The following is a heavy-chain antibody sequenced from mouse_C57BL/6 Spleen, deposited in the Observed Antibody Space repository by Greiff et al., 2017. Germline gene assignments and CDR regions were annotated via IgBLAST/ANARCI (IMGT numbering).Heavy chain of an antibody. V-gene: IGHV1-50*01. J-gene: IGHJ1*03. CDR1: GYTFTSYW. CDR3: ARVHYYGSSYGYFDV. Sequence: QVQLQQPGAELVKPGASVKLSCKASGYTFTSYWMQWVKQRPGQGLEWIGEIDPSDSYTNYNQKFKGKATLTVDPSSSTAYMQLSSLTSEDSAVYYCARVHYYGSSYGYFDVWGTGTTVTVSS. CDR2: IDPSDSYT. D-gene: IGHD1-1*01.